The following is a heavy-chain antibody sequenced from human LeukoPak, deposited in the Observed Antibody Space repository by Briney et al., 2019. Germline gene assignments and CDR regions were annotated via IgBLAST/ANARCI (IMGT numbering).Heavy chain of an antibody. J-gene: IGHJ6*03. CDR3: ARTSITIFGVVGYYYMDV. CDR1: DGSISSYY. CDR2: IYTSGST. V-gene: IGHV4-4*07. Sequence: PSETLSLTCTVSDGSISSYYWSWIRQPAGKGLEWIGRIYTSGSTNYNPSLKSRVTMSVDTSKNQFSLKLSSVTAADTAVYYCARTSITIFGVVGYYYMDVWGKGTTVTVSS. D-gene: IGHD3-3*01.